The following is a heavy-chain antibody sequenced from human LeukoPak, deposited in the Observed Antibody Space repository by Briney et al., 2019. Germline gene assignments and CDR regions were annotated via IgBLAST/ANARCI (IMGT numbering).Heavy chain of an antibody. Sequence: ASVEVSCKASGYTFTGYYMHWVRQAPGQRLEWMGWINPNSGGTNYAQKFQGRVTMTRDTSISTAYMELSRLRSDDTAVYYCARDLRFLEWLLYYYYGMNVWGQGTTVTVSS. CDR3: ARDLRFLEWLLYYYYGMNV. V-gene: IGHV1-2*02. J-gene: IGHJ6*02. CDR2: INPNSGGT. CDR1: GYTFTGYY. D-gene: IGHD3-3*01.